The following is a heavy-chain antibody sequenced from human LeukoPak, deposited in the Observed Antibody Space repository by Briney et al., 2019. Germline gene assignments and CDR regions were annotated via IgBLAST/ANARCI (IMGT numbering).Heavy chain of an antibody. J-gene: IGHJ4*02. Sequence: SETLSLTCTVSGGSISSYYWSWIRQPPGKGLEWNGYIYYSGSTNYNPSLKSRVTISVDTSKNQFSLKLSSVTAADTAVYYCARVGGDTDYWGQGTLVTVSS. CDR2: IYYSGST. V-gene: IGHV4-59*01. CDR1: GGSISSYY. D-gene: IGHD2-21*01. CDR3: ARVGGDTDY.